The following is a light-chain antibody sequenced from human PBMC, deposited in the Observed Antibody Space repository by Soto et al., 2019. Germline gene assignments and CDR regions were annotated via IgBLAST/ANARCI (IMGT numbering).Light chain of an antibody. V-gene: IGKV3-20*01. Sequence: EIVLTQSPGTLSLSPGERATLSCRAGQSVRSSYLAWYQQKPGQAPRLLIYGASSRATGIPDRFSGSGSGTDFTLTISRLEPEDFAVYYCQQYGSSPWTFGQGTKVDIK. CDR3: QQYGSSPWT. CDR1: QSVRSSY. CDR2: GAS. J-gene: IGKJ1*01.